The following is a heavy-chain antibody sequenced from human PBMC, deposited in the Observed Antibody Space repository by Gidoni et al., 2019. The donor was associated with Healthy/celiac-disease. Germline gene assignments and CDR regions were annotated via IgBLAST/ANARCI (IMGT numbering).Heavy chain of an antibody. Sequence: QVQLQESGPGLVKPSQTLSLTCTVSGGSISSGSYYWSWIRQPAGKGLEWIGRIYTSGSTNYNPSLKSRVTISVDTSKNQFSLKLSSVTAADTAVYYCARGRDYYDSSGYPSYGMDVWGQGTTVTVSS. CDR2: IYTSGST. CDR3: ARGRDYYDSSGYPSYGMDV. V-gene: IGHV4-61*02. CDR1: GGSISSGSYY. J-gene: IGHJ6*02. D-gene: IGHD3-22*01.